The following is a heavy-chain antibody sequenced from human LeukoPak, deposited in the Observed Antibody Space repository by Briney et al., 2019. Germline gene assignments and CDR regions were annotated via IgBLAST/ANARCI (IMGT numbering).Heavy chain of an antibody. J-gene: IGHJ4*02. D-gene: IGHD2-15*01. CDR2: ISRGGRYI. V-gene: IGHV3-21*01. Sequence: GGSLRLSCTGSGFSFSSYSMNWVRQTPGKGLEWVSFISRGGRYIYYADSVKGRFTVSRDNAKNSLYLQMNSLRAEDTAVYYCARVSACSSSDSCYSGYWGQGTLVTVSS. CDR1: GFSFSSYS. CDR3: ARVSACSSSDSCYSGY.